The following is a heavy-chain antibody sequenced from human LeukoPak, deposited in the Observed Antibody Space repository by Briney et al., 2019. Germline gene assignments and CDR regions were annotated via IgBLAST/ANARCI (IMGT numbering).Heavy chain of an antibody. Sequence: GGSLRLSCAASGFTFSSYAMSWVRQAPGKGLEWVSAISGSGGSTYYADSVKGRFTISRDNSKNTLYLQMNSLRAEDTAVYYCAKDHEQWLVAGYFDYWGQGTLVTVSS. CDR2: ISGSGGST. CDR1: GFTFSSYA. J-gene: IGHJ4*02. D-gene: IGHD6-19*01. CDR3: AKDHEQWLVAGYFDY. V-gene: IGHV3-23*01.